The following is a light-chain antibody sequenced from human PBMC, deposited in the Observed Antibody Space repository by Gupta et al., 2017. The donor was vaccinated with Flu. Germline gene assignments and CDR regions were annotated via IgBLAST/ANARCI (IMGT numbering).Light chain of an antibody. CDR1: SIDVGGDNY. J-gene: IGLJ3*02. CDR3: CAYANSNKPRDV. CDR2: VGS. Sequence: TISCTETSIDVGGDNYVSCYQQLPGKAQKLSILVGSKRHSGVPDRCSCSTSGNTDSPTVTGLQAEDEAEDDCCAYANSNKPRDVFGGGTMLTVL. V-gene: IGLV2-8*01.